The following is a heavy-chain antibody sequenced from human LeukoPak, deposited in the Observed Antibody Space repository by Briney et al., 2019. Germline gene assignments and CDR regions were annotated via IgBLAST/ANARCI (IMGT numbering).Heavy chain of an antibody. CDR1: GYTFTGYY. D-gene: IGHD1-7*01. CDR3: ARVMIRYNWNYDFDY. V-gene: IGHV1-2*02. CDR2: INPNSGGT. J-gene: IGHJ4*02. Sequence: ASVKVSCKASGYTFTGYYMHWVRQAPGQGLEWMGWINPNSGGTNYAQKFQGRVTMTRDTSISTAYMELSRLRSDDTAVYYRARVMIRYNWNYDFDYWGQGTLVTVSS.